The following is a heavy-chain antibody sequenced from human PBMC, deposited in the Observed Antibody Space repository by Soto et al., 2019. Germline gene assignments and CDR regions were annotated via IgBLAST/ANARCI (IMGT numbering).Heavy chain of an antibody. CDR1: GYNFIDYD. D-gene: IGHD1-1*01. CDR3: ARNPYGIGLFDP. V-gene: IGHV1-8*01. J-gene: IGHJ5*02. CDR2: MTPNSGNT. Sequence: QVHLVQSGAEVKKPGASVKVSCKASGYNFIDYDINWVRQSTGQGLEWMGWMTPNSGNTGYAQKIQGRVTLTSDTTIGAAYMELSSLKPEDTAVYYCARNPYGIGLFDPWGQGTLVTVSS.